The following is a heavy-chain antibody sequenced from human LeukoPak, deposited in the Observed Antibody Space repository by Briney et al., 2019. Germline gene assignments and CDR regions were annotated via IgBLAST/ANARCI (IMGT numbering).Heavy chain of an antibody. Sequence: GGSLRLSCAASGFTFTNYAMSWVRQTPGKGLEWVAATVGSRPDTYHADSVKGRFTVSRDNSKNTLYLQMNSLRAEDTAVYYCARDQGRYWGQGTLVTVSS. CDR1: GFTFTNYA. CDR2: TVGSRPDT. CDR3: ARDQGRY. V-gene: IGHV3-23*01. J-gene: IGHJ4*02.